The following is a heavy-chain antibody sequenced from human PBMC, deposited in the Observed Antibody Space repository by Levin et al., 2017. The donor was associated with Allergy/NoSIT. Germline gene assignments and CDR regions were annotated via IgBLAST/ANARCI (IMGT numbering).Heavy chain of an antibody. V-gene: IGHV5-51*01. CDR1: GYSFTNYW. CDR3: ARPYYSDSGSYYHTFDV. J-gene: IGHJ3*01. D-gene: IGHD3-22*01. CDR2: ISPADFDT. Sequence: GESLKISCKASGYSFTNYWIAWVRQVPGSGLEWMGSISPADFDTKYSPSFEGQVIISADKSISTAYLLWRRLKASDTAMYYCARPYYSDSGSYYHTFDVWGQGTMVTVSS.